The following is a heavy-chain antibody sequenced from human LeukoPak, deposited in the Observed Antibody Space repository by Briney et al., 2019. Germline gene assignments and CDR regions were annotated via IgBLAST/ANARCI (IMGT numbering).Heavy chain of an antibody. CDR1: GFTFSHHY. V-gene: IGHV3-72*01. CDR3: ARGISSTSLDY. Sequence: GSLELSFAASGFTFSHHYIDWVRQAPGKGLEWVGRSRNKANSYTTEYAASVKGRFTISRDDSKNSLYLQMNSLKTEDTAVYYCARGISSTSLDYWGQGTLVTVSS. J-gene: IGHJ4*02. CDR2: SRNKANSYTT. D-gene: IGHD2-2*01.